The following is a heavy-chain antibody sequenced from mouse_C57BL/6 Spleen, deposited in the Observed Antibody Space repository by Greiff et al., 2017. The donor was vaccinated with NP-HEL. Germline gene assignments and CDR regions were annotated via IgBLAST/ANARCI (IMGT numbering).Heavy chain of an antibody. V-gene: IGHV3-6*01. Sequence: EVQLQESGPGLVKPSQSLSLTCSVTGYSITSGYYWNWIRQFPGNKLEWMGYISYDGSNNYNPSLKNRISITRDTSKNQFFLKLNSVTTEDTATYYCARGENWDVHYAMDYWGQGTSVTVSS. CDR1: GYSITSGYY. D-gene: IGHD4-1*01. CDR2: ISYDGSN. CDR3: ARGENWDVHYAMDY. J-gene: IGHJ4*01.